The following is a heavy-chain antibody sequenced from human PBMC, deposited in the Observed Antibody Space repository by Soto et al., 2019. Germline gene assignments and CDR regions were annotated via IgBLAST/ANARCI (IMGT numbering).Heavy chain of an antibody. CDR2: ISPNGQGI. J-gene: IGHJ5*02. Sequence: GGSLRLSCGVSGFTVTSNGVSWVRQAPGKGLEWVSAISPNGQGIWYADSVKGRFTISRDNAKNSVHLQMNSLRVEDTAIYYCARGARYDTLTGYLWGQGTRVTVSS. CDR1: GFTVTSNG. CDR3: ARGARYDTLTGYL. D-gene: IGHD3-9*01. V-gene: IGHV3-21*06.